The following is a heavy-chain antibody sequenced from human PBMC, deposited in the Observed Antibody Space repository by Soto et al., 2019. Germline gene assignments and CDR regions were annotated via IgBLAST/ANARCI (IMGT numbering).Heavy chain of an antibody. J-gene: IGHJ6*02. D-gene: IGHD4-17*01. CDR3: ARGDYFWSRYAARDYYYYYGMDV. CDR2: MNPNSGNT. Sequence: ASVKVSCKASGYTFTSYDINWVRQATGQGLEWMGWMNPNSGNTGYAQKFQGRVTMTRNTSISTAYMELSSLRSEDTAVYYCARGDYFWSRYAARDYYYYYGMDVWGQGTTVTVSS. V-gene: IGHV1-8*01. CDR1: GYTFTSYD.